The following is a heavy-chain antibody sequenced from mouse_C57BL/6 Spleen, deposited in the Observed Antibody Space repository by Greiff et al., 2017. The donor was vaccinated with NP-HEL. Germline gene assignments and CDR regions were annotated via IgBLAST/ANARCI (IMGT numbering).Heavy chain of an antibody. V-gene: IGHV1-75*01. CDR1: GYTFTDHY. J-gene: IGHJ4*01. Sequence: QSGPELVKPGASVKISCKASGYTFTDHYINWVKQRPGQGLEWIGWIFPGSGSTYYNEKFKGKATLTVDKSSSTAYMLLSSLTSEDSAVYFCARRDYDYDGRYAMDYWGQGTSVTVSS. CDR2: IFPGSGST. D-gene: IGHD2-4*01. CDR3: ARRDYDYDGRYAMDY.